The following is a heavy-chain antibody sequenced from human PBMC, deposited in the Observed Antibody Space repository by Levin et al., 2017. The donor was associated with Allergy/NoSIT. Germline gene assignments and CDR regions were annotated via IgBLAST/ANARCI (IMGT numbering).Heavy chain of an antibody. V-gene: IGHV4-30-4*01. CDR1: GGSISSGDYY. D-gene: IGHD3-10*01. J-gene: IGHJ4*02. CDR2: IYYSGST. Sequence: SQTLSLTCTVSGGSISSGDYYWSWIRQPPGKGLEWIGYIYYSGSTYYNPSLKSRVTISVDTSKNQFSLKLSSVTAADTAVYYCAGSITMVRGIPIGYWGQGTLVTVSS. CDR3: AGSITMVRGIPIGY.